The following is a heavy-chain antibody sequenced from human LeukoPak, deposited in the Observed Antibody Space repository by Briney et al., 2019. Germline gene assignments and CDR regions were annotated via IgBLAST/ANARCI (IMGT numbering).Heavy chain of an antibody. D-gene: IGHD3-10*01. V-gene: IGHV1-2*02. CDR3: ARGSEKTQGYYYYYYMDV. CDR1: GYTFTGYY. CDR2: IKPHTGGT. J-gene: IGHJ6*03. Sequence: ASVKVSCKASGYTFTGYYIHWVRQAPGQGLEWMGWIKPHTGGTNYAQKFQGRVTMTRDTSISTAYMEVSRLRSDDTAVYYCARGSEKTQGYYYYYYMDVWGKGTTVTVSS.